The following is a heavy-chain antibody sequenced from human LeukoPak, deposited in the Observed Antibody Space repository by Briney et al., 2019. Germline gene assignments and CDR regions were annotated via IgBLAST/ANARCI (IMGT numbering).Heavy chain of an antibody. CDR2: MYLGDSET. J-gene: IGHJ4*02. Sequence: GESLKISCKGSGYSFTNYWIGWVRQMPGKGLEWMAIMYLGDSETRYSPSFQGQVTISADKSISTVYLQWSGLKASDTAMYYCVRHEGSISGWPFDYWGQGTLVTVSS. CDR1: GYSFTNYW. CDR3: VRHEGSISGWPFDY. D-gene: IGHD6-19*01. V-gene: IGHV5-51*01.